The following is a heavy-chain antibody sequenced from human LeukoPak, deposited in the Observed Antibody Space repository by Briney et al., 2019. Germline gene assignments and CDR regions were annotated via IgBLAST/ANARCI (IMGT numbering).Heavy chain of an antibody. D-gene: IGHD3-3*01. Sequence: PSETLSLTCTVSGGSISSYYWGWIRQPAGKGLEWISRIYTSGSTNYNPSLKSRVTMSVDTSKNQFSLNLTSVTAADTAVYYCVRDQGFLAYGCQGTLVTVSS. CDR1: GGSISSYY. V-gene: IGHV4-4*07. CDR2: IYTSGST. J-gene: IGHJ4*02. CDR3: VRDQGFLAY.